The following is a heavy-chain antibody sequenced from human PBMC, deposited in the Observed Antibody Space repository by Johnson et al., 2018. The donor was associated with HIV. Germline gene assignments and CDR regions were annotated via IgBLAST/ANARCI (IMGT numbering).Heavy chain of an antibody. CDR1: GFIFDEYG. CDR2: ISYDGSNK. D-gene: IGHD6-19*01. Sequence: QLVESGGGVVRPGGSLRLSCAASGFIFDEYGMTWVRQAPGKGLEWVAVISYDGSNKYYADSVKGRFTISRDNSKNTLYLQMNSLRAEDTAGYYCARGGYSSGWSDAFDIWGQGTMVTVSS. V-gene: IGHV3-30*03. CDR3: ARGGYSSGWSDAFDI. J-gene: IGHJ3*02.